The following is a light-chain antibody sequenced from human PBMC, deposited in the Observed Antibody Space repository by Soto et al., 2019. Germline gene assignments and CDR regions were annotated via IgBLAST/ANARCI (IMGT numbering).Light chain of an antibody. Sequence: QSALTQPASVSGSPGQSITISCTGTRSDIGDYNYVSWYQQFPGKAPKLIIFEVINRPSGVSDRFSGSKSCNTASLTISGLQTEDEADYYCSSYTSSDTLLFGGGTKLTVL. J-gene: IGLJ3*02. CDR3: SSYTSSDTLL. V-gene: IGLV2-14*01. CDR2: EVI. CDR1: RSDIGDYNY.